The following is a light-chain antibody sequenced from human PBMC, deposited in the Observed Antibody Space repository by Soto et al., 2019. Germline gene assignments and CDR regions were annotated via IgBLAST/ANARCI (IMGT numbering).Light chain of an antibody. CDR1: QNISSS. J-gene: IGKJ5*01. CDR2: DAS. Sequence: EVVLTQSPATLSLSPGERATLSCGASQNISSSLAWYQQKPGQAPRLLIYDASNRATGIPARFSGSGSGTDFTLTISSLEPEDFAVYYCQQREYWITFGQGTRLEIK. CDR3: QQREYWIT. V-gene: IGKV3-11*01.